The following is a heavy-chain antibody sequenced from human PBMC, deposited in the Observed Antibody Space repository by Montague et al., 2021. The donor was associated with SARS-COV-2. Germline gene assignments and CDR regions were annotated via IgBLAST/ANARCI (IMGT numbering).Heavy chain of an antibody. V-gene: IGHV4-39*01. D-gene: IGHD6-19*01. J-gene: IGHJ2*01. CDR1: GGSISSGTYY. CDR2: INYSGKT. CDR3: ARRAQWQLSWFFDL. Sequence: SETLSPTCTVSGGSISSGTYYWGWVRQPPGKGLEWIGTINYSGKTYYXPSLESRVTISVDTSKNQFSLKVTSVTAADTAVYYCARRAQWQLSWFFDLWGRGTLVTVSS.